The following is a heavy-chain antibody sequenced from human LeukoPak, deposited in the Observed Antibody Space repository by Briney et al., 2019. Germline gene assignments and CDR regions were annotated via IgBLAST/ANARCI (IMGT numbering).Heavy chain of an antibody. D-gene: IGHD6-25*01. CDR2: IYHSGST. CDR1: GGSIGSNY. CDR3: ARESGSMRWFDP. Sequence: SETLSLTCTVSGGSIGSNYWTWIRQPPGKGLEWIGYIYHSGSTYYNPSLKSRLTISVDRSKNQFSLNLSSVTAADTAVYYCARESGSMRWFDPWGQGTLVTVSS. V-gene: IGHV4-59*12. J-gene: IGHJ5*02.